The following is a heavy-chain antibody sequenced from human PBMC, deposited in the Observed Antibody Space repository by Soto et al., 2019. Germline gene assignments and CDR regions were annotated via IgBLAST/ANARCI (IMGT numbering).Heavy chain of an antibody. Sequence: QVQLVQSGAEVKKPGSSVKVSCKAPGGTFSSYAINWVRQAPGQVLEWMGGIIPIFGAANYAQKFQGRVTITADESTSTAYMELSSLRSEDTTVYYCAIGAGYYDSSGYYYRAFDIWGQGTMVTVSS. J-gene: IGHJ3*02. V-gene: IGHV1-69*01. CDR3: AIGAGYYDSSGYYYRAFDI. CDR1: GGTFSSYA. D-gene: IGHD3-22*01. CDR2: IIPIFGAA.